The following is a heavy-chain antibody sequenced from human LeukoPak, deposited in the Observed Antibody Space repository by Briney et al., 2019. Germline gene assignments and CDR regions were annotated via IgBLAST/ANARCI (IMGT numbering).Heavy chain of an antibody. CDR3: ARDSRFAYFDY. D-gene: IGHD3-16*01. J-gene: IGHJ4*02. Sequence: PGRSLRLSCAASGFTFSSYGMHWVRQAPGKGLEWVAVIWYDGSNKYYADSVKGRFTISRDNSKNTLYLQMNSLRAEDTGVYYCARDSRFAYFDYWGQGTLVTVSS. CDR1: GFTFSSYG. CDR2: IWYDGSNK. V-gene: IGHV3-33*01.